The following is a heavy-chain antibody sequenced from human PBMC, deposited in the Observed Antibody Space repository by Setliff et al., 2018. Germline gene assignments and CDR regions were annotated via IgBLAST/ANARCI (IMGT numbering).Heavy chain of an antibody. Sequence: PSETLSLTCAVYGGSFSGYYWGWIRQPPGKGLEWIGEINHSGSTNYNPSLKSRVTISVDTSKNQFSLKLSSVTAADTAVYYCARVRRVVIAYYYYMDVWGKGATVTVSS. J-gene: IGHJ6*03. V-gene: IGHV4-34*01. CDR2: INHSGST. CDR1: GGSFSGYY. D-gene: IGHD2-21*01. CDR3: ARVRRVVIAYYYYMDV.